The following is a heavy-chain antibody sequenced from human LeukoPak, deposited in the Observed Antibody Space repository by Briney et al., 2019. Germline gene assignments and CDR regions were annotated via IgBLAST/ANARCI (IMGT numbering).Heavy chain of an antibody. Sequence: GGSLRLSCTASGFTFSTFAMGWVRQAPGKGLQWVSGISGSGDTTYYADSVKGRFAISRDNSENTLYLQMNSLRAEDTAVYYCAKDRRYCSSTSCYARGGTNLEDYYYYGMDVWGQGTTVTVSS. CDR3: AKDRRYCSSTSCYARGGTNLEDYYYYGMDV. CDR2: ISGSGDTT. D-gene: IGHD2-2*01. J-gene: IGHJ6*02. CDR1: GFTFSTFA. V-gene: IGHV3-23*01.